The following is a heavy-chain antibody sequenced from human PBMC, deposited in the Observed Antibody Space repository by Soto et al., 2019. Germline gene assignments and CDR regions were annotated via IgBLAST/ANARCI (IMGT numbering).Heavy chain of an antibody. CDR2: ISNAGSNK. Sequence: GGSLRLSCAASGFTFSSYGIHWVRQAPGKGLEWVAFISNAGSNKYYEDSVKGRFTISRDNSKNTLYLQMNSLRAEDTAVYYCAKDRLANPPYYYYYYGMDVWGQGATVTVSS. D-gene: IGHD6-25*01. CDR1: GFTFSSYG. CDR3: AKDRLANPPYYYYYYGMDV. J-gene: IGHJ6*02. V-gene: IGHV3-30*18.